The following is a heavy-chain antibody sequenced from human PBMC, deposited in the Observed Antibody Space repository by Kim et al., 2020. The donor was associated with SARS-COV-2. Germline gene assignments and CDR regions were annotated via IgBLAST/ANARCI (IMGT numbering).Heavy chain of an antibody. CDR1: GFTFSRYW. V-gene: IGHV3-74*01. Sequence: GGSLRLSCEASGFTFSRYWMHWVRQAPGKGLVWVSRIDTHGASPSYADSVKGRFTISRDNAKNTLTLQMNSLRGEDKAVYYCARDLNGWGAGALDHWGQG. D-gene: IGHD3-16*01. CDR3: ARDLNGWGAGALDH. CDR2: IDTHGASP. J-gene: IGHJ4*02.